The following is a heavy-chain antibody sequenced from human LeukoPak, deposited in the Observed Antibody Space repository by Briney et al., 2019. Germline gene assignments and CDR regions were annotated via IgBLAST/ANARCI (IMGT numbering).Heavy chain of an antibody. D-gene: IGHD3-3*01. Sequence: KPSETLSLTCSVSGDAIGSNYWSWIRQPPGKRLEWIGYVHHTGTTNYNPSLKSRVIMSADTSKNQFSLKLSSVTAADAAVYFCARDVDFAAQSLVAFDIWGQGTMVTVSS. CDR1: GDAIGSNY. J-gene: IGHJ3*02. V-gene: IGHV4-59*01. CDR3: ARDVDFAAQSLVAFDI. CDR2: VHHTGTT.